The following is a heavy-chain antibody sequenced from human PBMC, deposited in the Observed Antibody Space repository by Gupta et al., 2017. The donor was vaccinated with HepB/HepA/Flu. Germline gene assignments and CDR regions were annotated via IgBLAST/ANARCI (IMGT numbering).Heavy chain of an antibody. J-gene: IGHJ5*02. V-gene: IGHV1-8*01. D-gene: IGHD5-12*01. CDR2: MNPNSGNT. Sequence: QVQLVQSGAEVKKPGASVKVSCKASGYTFTSYDINWVRNAPGQGLEWMGWMNPNSGNTGYAQKFQGRVTMTRNTSISTAYMELSSLRSEDTAVYYCARRRYSGYFKIQNNWFDPWGQGTLVTVSS. CDR3: ARRRYSGYFKIQNNWFDP. CDR1: GYTFTSYD.